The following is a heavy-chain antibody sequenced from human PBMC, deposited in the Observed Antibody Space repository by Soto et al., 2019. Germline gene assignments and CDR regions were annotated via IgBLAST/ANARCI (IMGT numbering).Heavy chain of an antibody. CDR2: ISAYSGNT. J-gene: IGHJ4*01. CDR1: GYTFTTYG. V-gene: IGHV1-18*04. D-gene: IGHD4-17*01. CDR3: ARVVKAGDYGDYGRYYFDY. Sequence: QVQLVQSGAEVKKPGASVKVSCKASGYTFTTYGITWVRQAPGQGLEWMGWISAYSGNTNYAQKLQGRLTVTTDTSTNSAYIDLRSLISDDTAVYYCARVVKAGDYGDYGRYYFDYWGHVTLVTVSS.